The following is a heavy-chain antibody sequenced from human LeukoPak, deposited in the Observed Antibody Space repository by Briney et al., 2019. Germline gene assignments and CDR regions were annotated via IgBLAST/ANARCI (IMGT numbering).Heavy chain of an antibody. CDR1: GFTFSNAW. CDR2: IKSKTDGGTT. J-gene: IGHJ4*02. CDR3: TTDSLLYCSSTSCYCV. V-gene: IGHV3-15*01. D-gene: IGHD2-2*01. Sequence: GGSLRLSCAASGFTFSNAWMSWVRQAPGKGLEWVGRIKSKTDGGTTDYAAPEKGRFTISRDESKNTLYLQMNSLKTEDTAVYYCTTDSLLYCSSTSCYCVWGQGTLVTVSS.